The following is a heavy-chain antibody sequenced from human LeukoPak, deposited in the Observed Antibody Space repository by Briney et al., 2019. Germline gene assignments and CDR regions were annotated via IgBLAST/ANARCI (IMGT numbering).Heavy chain of an antibody. V-gene: IGHV3-30*19. CDR2: ISYDGSNK. Sequence: GGSLRLSCAASGFTFSSYGMHWVRQAPGKGLEWVAVISYDGSNKYYADSAKGRFTISRDNSKNTLYLQMNSLRAEDTAVYYCARDVTDSSGWTLSYYYGMDVWGQGTTVTVSS. D-gene: IGHD6-19*01. CDR3: ARDVTDSSGWTLSYYYGMDV. CDR1: GFTFSSYG. J-gene: IGHJ6*02.